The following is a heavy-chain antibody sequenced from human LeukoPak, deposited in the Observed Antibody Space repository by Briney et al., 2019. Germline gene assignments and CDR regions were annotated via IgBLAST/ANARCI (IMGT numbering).Heavy chain of an antibody. CDR2: INSDGSST. J-gene: IGHJ4*02. CDR3: GRGGYYASGSFDN. V-gene: IGHV3-74*01. D-gene: IGHD3-10*01. CDR1: GFIFSNNG. Sequence: GGSLRLSCAASGFIFSNNGMHWVRQAPGKGLVWVSRINSDGSSTSYADSVKGRFTISRDNAKNTLYLQMNSLRAEDTAVYYCGRGGYYASGSFDNWGQGTLVTVSS.